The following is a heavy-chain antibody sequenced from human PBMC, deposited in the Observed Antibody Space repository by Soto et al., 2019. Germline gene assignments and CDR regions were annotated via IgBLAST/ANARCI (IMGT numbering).Heavy chain of an antibody. CDR1: GGTFSSYA. D-gene: IGHD3-22*01. CDR3: ASTLVYYDSSGYTTALYGMDV. V-gene: IGHV1-69*13. Sequence: SVKVSCKASGGTFSSYAISWVRQAPGQGLEWMGGIIPIFGTANYAQKFQGRVMITADESTSTAYMELSSLRSEDTAVYYCASTLVYYDSSGYTTALYGMDVWGQGTTVTVSS. J-gene: IGHJ6*02. CDR2: IIPIFGTA.